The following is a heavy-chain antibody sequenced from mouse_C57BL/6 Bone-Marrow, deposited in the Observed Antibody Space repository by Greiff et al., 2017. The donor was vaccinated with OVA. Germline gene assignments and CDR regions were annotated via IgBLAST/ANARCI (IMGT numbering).Heavy chain of an antibody. CDR1: GYTFTSYG. J-gene: IGHJ1*03. D-gene: IGHD2-2*01. CDR3: ARRGYYGYFDV. V-gene: IGHV1-81*01. Sequence: LLESGAELARPGASVKLSCKASGYTFTSYGISWVKQRTGQGLEWIGEIYPRSGNTYYNEKFKGKATLTADKSSSTAYMELRSLTSEDSAVYFCARRGYYGYFDVWGTGTTVTVSS. CDR2: IYPRSGNT.